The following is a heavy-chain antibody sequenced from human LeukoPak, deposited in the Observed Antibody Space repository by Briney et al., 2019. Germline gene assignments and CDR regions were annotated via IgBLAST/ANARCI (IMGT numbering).Heavy chain of an antibody. V-gene: IGHV3-74*01. J-gene: IGHJ4*02. CDR1: GFSFSNYW. CDR3: AKGPNYFDS. CDR2: MNSDGSAT. Sequence: GRSLRLSCAASGFSFSNYWMHWVRQAPGKGLVWVTRMNSDGSATYYADSVQGRFTISRDNAKNTLYLQMNSLRAEDTAMYFCAKGPNYFDSWGQGTLVTVSS.